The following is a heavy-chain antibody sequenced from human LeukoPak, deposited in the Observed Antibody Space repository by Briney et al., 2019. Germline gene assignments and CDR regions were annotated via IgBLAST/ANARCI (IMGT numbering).Heavy chain of an antibody. CDR2: ISAYNGNT. V-gene: IGHV1-18*01. CDR1: GYTFTSYG. J-gene: IGHJ6*03. CDR3: AATMVRGVIRADYYYYVDV. D-gene: IGHD3-10*01. Sequence: GASVKVSCKASGYTFTSYGISWVRQAPGQGLEWMGWISAYNGNTNYAQKLQGRVTMTTDTSTSTAYMELRSLRSDDTAVYYCAATMVRGVIRADYYYYVDVWGKGTTVTVSS.